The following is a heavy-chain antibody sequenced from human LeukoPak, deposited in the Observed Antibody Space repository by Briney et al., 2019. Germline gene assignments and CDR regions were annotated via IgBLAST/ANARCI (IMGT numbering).Heavy chain of an antibody. CDR3: AGAPHRGQLEH. D-gene: IGHD6-13*01. J-gene: IGHJ4*02. V-gene: IGHV3-64*02. CDR2: ITADGRTT. CDR1: GFSFSNYA. Sequence: GGPLRLSCAASGFSFSNYAMYWVRQAPGKGLEFVSAITADGRTTYYTDSVRGRFTISRDNSKNTLYLQMGSLRTEDMAMYYCAGAPHRGQLEHWGQGTLVTVSS.